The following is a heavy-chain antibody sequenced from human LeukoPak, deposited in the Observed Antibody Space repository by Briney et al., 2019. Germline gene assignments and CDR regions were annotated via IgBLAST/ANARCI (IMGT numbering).Heavy chain of an antibody. CDR1: GFTFSSYA. CDR3: AKLGGATRTYYDFWSGYYTPDAFDI. Sequence: GGSLRLSCAASGFTFSSYAMSWVRQAPGKGLEWVSAISGSGGSTYYADSVKGRFTISRDNSKNTLYLQMNSLRAEDTAVYYCAKLGGATRTYYDFWSGYYTPDAFDIWGQGTMVTVSS. V-gene: IGHV3-23*01. CDR2: ISGSGGST. J-gene: IGHJ3*02. D-gene: IGHD3-3*01.